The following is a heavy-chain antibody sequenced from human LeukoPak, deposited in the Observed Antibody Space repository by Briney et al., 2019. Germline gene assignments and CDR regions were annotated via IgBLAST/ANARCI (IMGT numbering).Heavy chain of an antibody. CDR2: IYYSGST. CDR1: GFTFSSYA. CDR3: ARGVLLATPIAVAGHYYYYGMDV. D-gene: IGHD6-19*01. J-gene: IGHJ6*02. Sequence: LRLSCAASGFTFSSYAMSWIRQHPGKGLEWIGYIYYSGSTYYNPSLKSRVTISVDTSKNQFSLKLSSVTAADTAVYYCARGVLLATPIAVAGHYYYYGMDVWGQGTTVTVSS. V-gene: IGHV4-31*02.